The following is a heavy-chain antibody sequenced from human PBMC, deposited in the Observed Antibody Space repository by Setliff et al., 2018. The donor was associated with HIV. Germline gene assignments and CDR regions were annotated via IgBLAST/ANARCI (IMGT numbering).Heavy chain of an antibody. CDR2: INHSGST. J-gene: IGHJ4*01. Sequence: PSETLSLTCAVYGGSFSAYHWSWIRQTPGKGLEWLGEINHSGSTAYNLALDGRVSMSIDTSKNQFSLKLTVVTAADTAMYYCARGRDYSGSWFRPFYFDFWGHGNLVTVSS. V-gene: IGHV4-34*01. D-gene: IGHD6-13*01. CDR3: ARGRDYSGSWFRPFYFDF. CDR1: GGSFSAYH.